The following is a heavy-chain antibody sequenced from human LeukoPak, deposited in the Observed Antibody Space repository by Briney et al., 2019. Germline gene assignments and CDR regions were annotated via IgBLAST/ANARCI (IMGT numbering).Heavy chain of an antibody. J-gene: IGHJ3*02. CDR2: IYYSGST. CDR1: GGSISSGDYY. Sequence: SQTLSLTCTVSGGSISSGDYYWSWIRQPPGKGLEWIGYIYYSGSTYYNPSLKSRVTTSVDTSKNQFSLKLSSVTAADTAVYYCARGATYDRSGYYAFDIWGQGTMVTVSS. V-gene: IGHV4-30-4*01. D-gene: IGHD3-22*01. CDR3: ARGATYDRSGYYAFDI.